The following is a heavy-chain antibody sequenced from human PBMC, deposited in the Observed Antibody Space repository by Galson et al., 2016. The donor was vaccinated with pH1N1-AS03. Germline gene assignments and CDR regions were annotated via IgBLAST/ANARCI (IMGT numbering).Heavy chain of an antibody. CDR2: IKQDATEK. CDR1: GFTFSTYW. D-gene: IGHD3-10*01. V-gene: IGHV3-7*01. CDR3: ARFAWATSGDDAFDV. J-gene: IGHJ3*01. Sequence: SLRLSCAASGFTFSTYWMSWVRQAPGKGLEWVANIKQDATEKYYVDSVKGRFTISRDNANKSLYLQMDRLRLEDTASYYCARFAWATSGDDAFDVWGQGTLVTVSS.